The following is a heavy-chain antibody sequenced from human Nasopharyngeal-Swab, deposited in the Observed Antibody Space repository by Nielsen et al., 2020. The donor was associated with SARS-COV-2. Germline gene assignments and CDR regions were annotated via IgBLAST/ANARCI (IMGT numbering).Heavy chain of an antibody. CDR1: GFTLSSYT. CDR2: VSHDGKIE. Sequence: GESLKISCAASGFTLSSYTMHWFRRAPGKGLEWVAVVSHDGKIEDYADSVKGRFTISRDIFKNTVFLQVNSLGVEDTAVYYCTRDGPSNYGTWDYWGQGTLVTVSS. V-gene: IGHV3-30*04. CDR3: TRDGPSNYGTWDY. D-gene: IGHD4/OR15-4a*01. J-gene: IGHJ4*02.